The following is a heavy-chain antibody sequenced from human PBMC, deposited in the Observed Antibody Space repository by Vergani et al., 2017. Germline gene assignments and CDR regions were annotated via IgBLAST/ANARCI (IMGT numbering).Heavy chain of an antibody. J-gene: IGHJ6*03. Sequence: QVQLVQSGAEVKKPGSSVKVSCKASGGTFSSYAISWVRQAPGQGLEWMGGIIPIFGTANYAQKFQGRVTITADKSTSTAYMELSSLRSEDTAVYYCGVVPAAIVDPPYYYYYMDVWGKGTTVTVSS. CDR2: IIPIFGTA. D-gene: IGHD2-2*01. CDR3: GVVPAAIVDPPYYYYYMDV. V-gene: IGHV1-69*06. CDR1: GGTFSSYA.